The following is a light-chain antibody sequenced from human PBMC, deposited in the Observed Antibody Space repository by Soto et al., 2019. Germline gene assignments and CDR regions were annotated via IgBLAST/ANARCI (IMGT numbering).Light chain of an antibody. V-gene: IGLV8-61*01. CDR3: VLYMKGDIRV. J-gene: IGLJ2*01. Sequence: QTVVTQEASLAVSPGGTVTLTCGLTSGSVSSRYYPSWYRQDPGQTPRTLIYSGDISSSGVPDRFSGSILGSKAALTITGAQEDDESVYYCVLYMKGDIRVFGGGIKLTVL. CDR1: SGSVSSRYY. CDR2: SGD.